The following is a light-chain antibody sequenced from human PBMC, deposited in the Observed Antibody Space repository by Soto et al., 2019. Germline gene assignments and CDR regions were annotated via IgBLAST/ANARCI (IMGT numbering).Light chain of an antibody. Sequence: EIVMTRSPATLSVSPGERATLSCRASQSISSNLAWYQQKPGQAPKLLIYGASTRATGIPARFSGRGSGTEFTLTIGSLQSEDFAVYYCQQYNNWPYTFGQGTKLEIK. J-gene: IGKJ2*01. CDR2: GAS. CDR1: QSISSN. V-gene: IGKV3-15*01. CDR3: QQYNNWPYT.